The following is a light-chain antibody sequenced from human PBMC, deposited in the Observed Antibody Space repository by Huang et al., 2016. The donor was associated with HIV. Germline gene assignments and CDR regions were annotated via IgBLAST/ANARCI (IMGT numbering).Light chain of an antibody. J-gene: IGKJ4*01. CDR1: QSVSRN. Sequence: EIILTQSPATLSLSPGERATLSCRASQSVSRNLAWYQQKPGQAPRLLIYDASNRATGSPARFSGSGSGTDFTLTISSLEPEDFAVYYCQQRSNRPPLTFGGGTKVEIK. V-gene: IGKV3-11*01. CDR2: DAS. CDR3: QQRSNRPPLT.